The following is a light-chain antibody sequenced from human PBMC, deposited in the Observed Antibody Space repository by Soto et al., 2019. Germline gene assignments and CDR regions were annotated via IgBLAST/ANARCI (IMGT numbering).Light chain of an antibody. V-gene: IGKV1-5*01. J-gene: IGKJ1*01. CDR1: QSISSW. CDR3: QPYSSDWT. Sequence: DIQMTQSPSTLSASVGDRVTITCRASQSISSWLAWYQQKPGKAPKLLIYDASSLESGVPSRFSGSGSGAEFTLAISSLQPDDFATYYCQPYSSDWTFGQGTNVEIK. CDR2: DAS.